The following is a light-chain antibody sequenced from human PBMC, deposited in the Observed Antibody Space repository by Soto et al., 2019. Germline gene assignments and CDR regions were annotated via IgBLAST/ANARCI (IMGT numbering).Light chain of an antibody. J-gene: IGLJ2*01. CDR2: EVN. CDR3: SSYTTSNSFVV. V-gene: IGLV2-14*01. CDR1: SSDVGGYNY. Sequence: QSVLTQPASVSGSPGQSITISCTGTSSDVGGYNYVSWYQQHPGKAPKLMIYEVNNRPSGVSNRFSGSKSGNTASLTISGLQAEDEADYYCSSYTTSNSFVVFGGGTKLTVL.